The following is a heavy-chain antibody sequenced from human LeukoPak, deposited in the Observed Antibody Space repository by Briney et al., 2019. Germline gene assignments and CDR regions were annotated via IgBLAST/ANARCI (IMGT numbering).Heavy chain of an antibody. CDR3: ARASGTGSLKFDP. D-gene: IGHD3-10*01. V-gene: IGHV4-59*01. CDR2: IYDGGSS. CDR1: GGSINGFY. J-gene: IGHJ5*02. Sequence: SETLSLTCTVSGGSINGFYWSWIRQAPGKGLDWIGYIYDGGSSDYSPSLKSRVIISIDRSKNQFSLRLKSVTAADTAVYFCARASGTGSLKFDPWGLGALVTVSS.